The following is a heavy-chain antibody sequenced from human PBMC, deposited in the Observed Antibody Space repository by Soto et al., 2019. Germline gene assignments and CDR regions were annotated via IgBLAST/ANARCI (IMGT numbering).Heavy chain of an antibody. CDR1: GFTFSSYW. V-gene: IGHV3-7*03. CDR3: ARDGRWVTTCYFDY. D-gene: IGHD4-4*01. CDR2: IKQDGSEK. J-gene: IGHJ4*02. Sequence: EVQLVESGGGLVQPGGSLRLSCAASGFTFSSYWMSWVRQAPGKGLEWVANIKQDGSEKYYVDSVKGRFTISRDNAKNSLYLQMNSLRAEDTAVYYCARDGRWVTTCYFDYWGQGTLVTVSS.